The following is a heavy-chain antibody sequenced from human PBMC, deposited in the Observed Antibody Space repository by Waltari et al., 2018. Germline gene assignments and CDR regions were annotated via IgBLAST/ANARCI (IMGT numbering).Heavy chain of an antibody. CDR1: GYSISSGYY. Sequence: QVQLQESGPGLVKPSVTLSLPCAVSGYSISSGYYWGWIRQPQGKGLEWIGSIYHSGSTYYNPSLKSRVTISVDTSKNQFSLKLSSVTAADTAVYYCARSIVGATPFDYWGQGTLVTVSS. CDR2: IYHSGST. J-gene: IGHJ4*02. V-gene: IGHV4-38-2*01. D-gene: IGHD1-26*01. CDR3: ARSIVGATPFDY.